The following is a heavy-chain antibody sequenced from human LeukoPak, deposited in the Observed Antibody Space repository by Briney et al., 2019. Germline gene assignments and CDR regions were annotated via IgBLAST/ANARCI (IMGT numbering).Heavy chain of an antibody. Sequence: KPSETLSLTCTVSGGSISTYYWSWIRQPAGKGLEWIGRIHTSGNTDYNPSLKSRVTMSVDTSENQFSLKLSSVTAADTAVYYCAREGSMTARPFVSIDYWGQGTLVTISS. J-gene: IGHJ4*02. V-gene: IGHV4-4*07. CDR3: AREGSMTARPFVSIDY. D-gene: IGHD6-6*01. CDR2: IHTSGNT. CDR1: GGSISTYY.